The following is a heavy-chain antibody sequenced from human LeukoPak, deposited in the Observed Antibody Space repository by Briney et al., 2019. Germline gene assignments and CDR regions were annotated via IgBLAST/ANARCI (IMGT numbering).Heavy chain of an antibody. D-gene: IGHD6-13*01. Sequence: SVKVSCKASGGTFSSYAISWVRQAPGQGLEWMGGIIPIFGTANYAQKFQGRVTITADESTSTAYMELSSLRSEDTAVYYCARDPVAAAGTYFDYWGREPWSPSPQ. CDR2: IIPIFGTA. J-gene: IGHJ4*02. CDR3: ARDPVAAAGTYFDY. V-gene: IGHV1-69*13. CDR1: GGTFSSYA.